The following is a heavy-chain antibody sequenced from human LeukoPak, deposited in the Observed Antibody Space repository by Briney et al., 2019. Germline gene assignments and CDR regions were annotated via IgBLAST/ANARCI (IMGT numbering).Heavy chain of an antibody. V-gene: IGHV3-23*01. CDR2: MIGSGTT. J-gene: IGHJ5*02. CDR1: GFSFGTFA. D-gene: IGHD5-24*01. CDR3: VKDLHYNDRRWEFHP. Sequence: PGGSLRLSCTASGFSFGTFAMAWVRQAPGKGLQWVSGMIGSGTTYYEDSVKGRFTISRDSSETTVYLQMNNLRVEDTARYYCVKDLHYNDRRWEFHPWGQGTLVTVSS.